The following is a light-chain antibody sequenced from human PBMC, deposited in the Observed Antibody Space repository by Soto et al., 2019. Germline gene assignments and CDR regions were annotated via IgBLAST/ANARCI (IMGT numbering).Light chain of an antibody. CDR2: DTS. V-gene: IGKV3-20*01. CDR1: QSLTNSF. Sequence: EIVLTQSPGTLSLSPGERATLSCRASQSLTNSFIAWYQQKPGQAPRLLIYDTSSRATGIPDRFSGSGSGTDFTLTISRLEPEEFAVFFCQQYGTSEIIFGQGTRLEI. J-gene: IGKJ5*01. CDR3: QQYGTSEII.